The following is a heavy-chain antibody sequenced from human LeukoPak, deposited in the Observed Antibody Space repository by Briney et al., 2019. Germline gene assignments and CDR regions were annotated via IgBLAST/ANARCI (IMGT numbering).Heavy chain of an antibody. CDR1: GGSLSGYY. J-gene: IGHJ5*02. V-gene: IGHV4-34*01. CDR2: INHSGST. D-gene: IGHD6-19*01. CDR3: ASYSSGWYGKNWFDP. Sequence: SETLSLTCAVYGGSLSGYYWSWIRQPPGKGLEWIGEINHSGSTNYNPSLKSRVTISVDTSKNQFSLKLSSVTAADTAVYYCASYSSGWYGKNWFDPWGQGTLVTVSS.